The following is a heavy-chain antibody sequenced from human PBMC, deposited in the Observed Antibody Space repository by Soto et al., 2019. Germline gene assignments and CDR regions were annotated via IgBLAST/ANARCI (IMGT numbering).Heavy chain of an antibody. V-gene: IGHV3-30-3*01. CDR1: GFSFSSYA. J-gene: IGHJ6*02. D-gene: IGHD2-15*01. Sequence: PGGSLRLSCAASGFSFSSYAMHWVRQAPGKGLEWVAVISYDGSNKYYADSVKGRFTISRDNSKNTLYLQMNSLRAEDTAVYCCARDWSVVAATGPYYYYYYGMDVWGQGTTVTVSS. CDR3: ARDWSVVAATGPYYYYYYGMDV. CDR2: ISYDGSNK.